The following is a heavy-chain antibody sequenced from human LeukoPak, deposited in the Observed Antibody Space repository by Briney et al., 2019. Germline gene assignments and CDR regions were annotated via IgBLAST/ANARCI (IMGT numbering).Heavy chain of an antibody. CDR3: ARGPVPADY. Sequence: SETLSLTCTVSGGSISSHYWSWIRQPPGKGLEWIGYIYYSGSTNYNPSLKSRVTISVDTSKNQFSLKLSSVTAADTAVYYCARGPVPADYWGQGTLVTVSS. J-gene: IGHJ4*02. V-gene: IGHV4-59*11. D-gene: IGHD2-2*01. CDR1: GGSISSHY. CDR2: IYYSGST.